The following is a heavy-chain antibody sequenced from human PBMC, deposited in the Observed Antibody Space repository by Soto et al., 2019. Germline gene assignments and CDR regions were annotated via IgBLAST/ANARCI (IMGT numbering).Heavy chain of an antibody. Sequence: QVQVVQSGAEVKKPGSSVKISCNSSGRIFSSFPTSWVRQVPGQGLEWMGGVISASGEVTYAPKFQGRVKMTAVNSAGIGYMELTSLTSEYTAIYYCARVGSRDAYNYVLDQWGPGTMVTVSS. CDR1: GRIFSSFP. CDR2: VISASGEV. J-gene: IGHJ1*01. CDR3: ARVGSRDAYNYVLDQ. D-gene: IGHD5-18*01. V-gene: IGHV1-69*06.